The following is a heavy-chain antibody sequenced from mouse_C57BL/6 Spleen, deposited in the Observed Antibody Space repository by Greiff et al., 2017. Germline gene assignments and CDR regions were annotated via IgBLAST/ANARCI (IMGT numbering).Heavy chain of an antibody. J-gene: IGHJ3*01. CDR1: GYAFSSSW. CDR3: ARSIYYDAAWFAY. V-gene: IGHV1-82*01. D-gene: IGHD2-4*01. CDR2: IYPGDGDT. Sequence: VKLMESGPELVKPGASVKISCKASGYAFSSSWMNWVKQRPGKGLEWIGRIYPGDGDTNYNGKFKGKATLTADKSSSTAYMQLSSLTSEDSAVYFCARSIYYDAAWFAYWGQGTLVTVSA.